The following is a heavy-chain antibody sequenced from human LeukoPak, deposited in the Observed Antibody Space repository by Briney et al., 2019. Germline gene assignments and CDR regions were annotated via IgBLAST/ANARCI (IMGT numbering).Heavy chain of an antibody. J-gene: IGHJ4*02. CDR3: ARDGTAMVSGTVDY. Sequence: VGSLRLSCAASGFTFSSYAMHSVRQAPGQGVEWVAGISYDGSNKYYADSVKGRFTISRDNSKNTLYLQMNSLRAEDTAVYYCARDGTAMVSGTVDYWGQGTLVTVSS. CDR2: ISYDGSNK. V-gene: IGHV3-30*04. D-gene: IGHD5-18*01. CDR1: GFTFSSYA.